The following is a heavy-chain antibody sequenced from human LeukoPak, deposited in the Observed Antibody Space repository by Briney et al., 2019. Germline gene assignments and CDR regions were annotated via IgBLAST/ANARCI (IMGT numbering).Heavy chain of an antibody. D-gene: IGHD1-26*01. Sequence: GGSLRLSCAASGFTFRSFAMHWVRQAPGKGLESVSSINSNGDDTYYANSVKGRFTISRDNSKNTLYLQMGSLRSEDMAVYYCARVMVGATLDYWGQGTLVTVSS. J-gene: IGHJ4*02. CDR2: INSNGDDT. CDR3: ARVMVGATLDY. CDR1: GFTFRSFA. V-gene: IGHV3-64*01.